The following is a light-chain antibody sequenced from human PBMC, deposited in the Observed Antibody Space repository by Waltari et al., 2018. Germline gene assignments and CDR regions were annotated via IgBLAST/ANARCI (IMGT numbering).Light chain of an antibody. CDR2: KAS. V-gene: IGKV2-28*01. Sequence: DIVMIQYPLSLLVTPGEPASISCRSSQSLLHSIGHQFFDWYLHEPGQSPQLLIYKASTLESGVPSRFSGSGSGTEFTLTITSLQPDDFATYHCQQYNTYWLTFGGGTKVEIK. CDR3: QQYNTYWLT. J-gene: IGKJ4*01. CDR1: QSLLHSIGHQF.